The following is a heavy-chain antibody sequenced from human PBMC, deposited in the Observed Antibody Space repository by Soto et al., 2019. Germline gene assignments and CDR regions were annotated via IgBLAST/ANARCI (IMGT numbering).Heavy chain of an antibody. CDR2: IIPVVDIA. CDR3: ARSDYGDYAAFDY. J-gene: IGHJ4*02. CDR1: GGTFSSYT. D-gene: IGHD4-17*01. Sequence: VQLVQSGAEVKKPGSSVKVSCTASGGTFSSYTISWVRQAPGQGLEWMGRIIPVVDIANYAQIFQGRVTITADKSTSTVSMEVSSLRSEDTAVYYCARSDYGDYAAFDYWGQGTLVTVSS. V-gene: IGHV1-69*02.